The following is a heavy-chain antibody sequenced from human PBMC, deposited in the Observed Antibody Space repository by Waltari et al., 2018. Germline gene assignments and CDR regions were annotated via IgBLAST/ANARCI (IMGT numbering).Heavy chain of an antibody. CDR1: GGSISSSSYY. Sequence: QLQLQESGPGLVKPSETLSLTCTVSGGSISSSSYYWGWIRQPPGKGLEWIGSIYYSGSTYYNPSLKSRVTISVDTSKNQFSLKLSSVTAADTAVYYCARVNRDPSYYYMDVWGKGTTVTISS. J-gene: IGHJ6*03. CDR2: IYYSGST. CDR3: ARVNRDPSYYYMDV. V-gene: IGHV4-39*07.